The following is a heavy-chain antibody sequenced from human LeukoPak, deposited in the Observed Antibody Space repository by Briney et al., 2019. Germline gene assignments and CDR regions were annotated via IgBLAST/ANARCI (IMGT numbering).Heavy chain of an antibody. CDR2: ISASGST. D-gene: IGHD2-21*02. CDR3: ARDLGDSRDH. CDR1: GASISRSGVY. Sequence: SETLSLTCTVSGASISRSGVYWSWIRQHPGKGLEWIGYISASGSTYYDPSPRSRITISVDTSKNQFSLQLRSVTAADTAVYYCARDLGDSRDHWGQGTLVTVSS. J-gene: IGHJ4*02. V-gene: IGHV4-31*03.